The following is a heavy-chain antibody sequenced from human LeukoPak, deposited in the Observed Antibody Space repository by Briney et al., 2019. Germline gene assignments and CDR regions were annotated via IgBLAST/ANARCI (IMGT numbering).Heavy chain of an antibody. V-gene: IGHV2-5*02. CDR1: GFSLYTGQVG. J-gene: IGHJ4*02. D-gene: IGHD3-22*01. CDR3: VHAPYYYDSSGYSNPEYYFDY. Sequence: SGPTLVKPTQTLTLTCTFSGFSLYTGQVGVGWIRQPPGKALEWLALIYWDGDKRYSPSLKSRLTITKDTSKNQVVLTMTNLDPVDTATYYCVHAPYYYDSSGYSNPEYYFDYWGQGTLVTVSS. CDR2: IYWDGDK.